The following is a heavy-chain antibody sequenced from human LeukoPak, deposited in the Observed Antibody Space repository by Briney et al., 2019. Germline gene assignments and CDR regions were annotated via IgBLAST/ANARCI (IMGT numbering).Heavy chain of an antibody. D-gene: IGHD3-16*02. CDR3: AKDRYRYYYGMDV. Sequence: GSLRLSCAASGFTFSSYGMHWVRQAPGKGLEWVAVISYDGSNKYYADSVKGRFTISRDNSKNTLYLQMNSLRADDTAVYYCAKDRYRYYYGMDVWGQGTTVTVSS. CDR2: ISYDGSNK. J-gene: IGHJ6*02. CDR1: GFTFSSYG. V-gene: IGHV3-30*18.